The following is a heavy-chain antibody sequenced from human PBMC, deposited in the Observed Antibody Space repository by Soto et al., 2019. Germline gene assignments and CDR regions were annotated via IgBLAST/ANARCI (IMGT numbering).Heavy chain of an antibody. J-gene: IGHJ4*02. CDR2: IYYSGST. D-gene: IGHD4-17*01. CDR3: ARHPPYGPLDY. Sequence: QLQLQESGPGLVKPSETLSLTCTVSGDSGGFISSSSYHWGWIRQPPGKGLEWIGNIYYSGSTYYTSSLKRRVTISGDTSKHQFSLRLTSVTAADTAVYYCARHPPYGPLDYWGQGTLVTVSS. CDR1: GDSGGFISSSSYH. V-gene: IGHV4-39*01.